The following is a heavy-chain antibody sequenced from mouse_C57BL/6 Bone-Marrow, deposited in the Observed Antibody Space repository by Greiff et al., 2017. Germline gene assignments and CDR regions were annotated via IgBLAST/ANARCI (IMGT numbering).Heavy chain of an antibody. CDR2: INPNDGGT. CDR3: ARSPLYAMDY. CDR1: GYTFTDYN. V-gene: IGHV1-18*01. J-gene: IGHJ4*01. Sequence: VQLQQSGPELVKPGASVKIPCKASGYTFTDYNMDWVKQSHGKSLEWIGNINPNDGGTIYNQKFKGKATLTVDKSSSTAYMELSSLTSEDTAVYYGARSPLYAMDYWGQGNSVTVSS.